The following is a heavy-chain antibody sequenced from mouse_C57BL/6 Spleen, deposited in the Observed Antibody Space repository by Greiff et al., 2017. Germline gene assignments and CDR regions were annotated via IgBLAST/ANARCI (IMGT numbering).Heavy chain of an antibody. CDR3: ARSTVAPDY. CDR1: GYTFTDYY. D-gene: IGHD1-1*01. Sequence: EVQLQQSGPELVKPGASVKISCKASGYTFTDYYMNWVKQSHGKSLEWIGDINPNNGGTSYNQKFKGKATLTVDKSSSTAYMELRSLTSEDSAVYYCARSTVAPDYWGQGTTRTVSS. J-gene: IGHJ2*01. V-gene: IGHV1-26*01. CDR2: INPNNGGT.